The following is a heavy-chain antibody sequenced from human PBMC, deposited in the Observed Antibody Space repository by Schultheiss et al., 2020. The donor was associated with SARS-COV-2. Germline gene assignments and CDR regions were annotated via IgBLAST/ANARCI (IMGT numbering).Heavy chain of an antibody. D-gene: IGHD6-13*01. CDR3: AKDPDSSSWYNY. V-gene: IGHV3-53*01. CDR2: IYSGGST. CDR1: GFTFSNAW. Sequence: GGSLRLSCAASGFTFSNAWMSWVRQAPGKGLEWVSVIYSGGSTYYADSVKGRFTISRDNSKNTLYLQMNSLRAEDTAVYYCAKDPDSSSWYNYWGQGTLVTVSS. J-gene: IGHJ4*02.